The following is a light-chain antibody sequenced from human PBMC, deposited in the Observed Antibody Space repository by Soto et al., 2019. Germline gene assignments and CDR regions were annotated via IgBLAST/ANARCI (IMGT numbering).Light chain of an antibody. CDR2: CAS. CDR1: QSVSSSY. Sequence: EIVLTQSPGTLSLSPGERATLSCRASQSVSSSYLAWYQQKPGQAPRLLIYCASSMAAGIPDRFSGSGSGTDLTLTIRRLEPEDFAVYSCQQYGSSPLTFGQGTKVEIK. V-gene: IGKV3-20*01. J-gene: IGKJ1*01. CDR3: QQYGSSPLT.